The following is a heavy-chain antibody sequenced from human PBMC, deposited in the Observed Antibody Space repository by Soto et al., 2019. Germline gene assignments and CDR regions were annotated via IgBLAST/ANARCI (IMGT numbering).Heavy chain of an antibody. Sequence: SETLSLTCTVSGGSISSGGYYWSWIRQHPGKGLEWIGYIYYSGSTYYNPSLKSRVTISVDTSKNQFSLKLSSVTAADTAVYYFARDSYDSSGYYDFGAFDIWGQGTMVTVSS. CDR1: GGSISSGGYY. J-gene: IGHJ3*02. V-gene: IGHV4-31*03. D-gene: IGHD3-22*01. CDR3: ARDSYDSSGYYDFGAFDI. CDR2: IYYSGST.